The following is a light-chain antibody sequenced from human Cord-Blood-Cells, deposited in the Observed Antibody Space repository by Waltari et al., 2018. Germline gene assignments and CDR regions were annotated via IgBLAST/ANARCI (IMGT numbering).Light chain of an antibody. Sequence: QSALTQPPSASGSPGQSVTISCPGTSSAVGGYNYVPWYQQHPGKAPKLSIYEVSKRPSGVPDRFSGSKSGNTASLTVSGLQAEDEADYYCSSYAGSNNWVFGGGTKLTVL. CDR1: SSAVGGYNY. CDR3: SSYAGSNNWV. CDR2: EVS. J-gene: IGLJ3*02. V-gene: IGLV2-8*01.